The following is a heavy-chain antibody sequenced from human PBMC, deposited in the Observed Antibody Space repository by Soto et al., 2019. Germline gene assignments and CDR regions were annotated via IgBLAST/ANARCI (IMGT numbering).Heavy chain of an antibody. Sequence: SLILSCGASGFTFSDDYMSWIRQAPGKGLEWVSYISSSGGTIYYADSVKGRFTISRDNAKNSLFLQMNSLRADDTAVYYCARASSPRDPWLDYWGQGTLVTVSS. CDR1: GFTFSDDY. V-gene: IGHV3-11*01. CDR3: ARASSPRDPWLDY. D-gene: IGHD5-18*01. CDR2: ISSSGGTI. J-gene: IGHJ4*02.